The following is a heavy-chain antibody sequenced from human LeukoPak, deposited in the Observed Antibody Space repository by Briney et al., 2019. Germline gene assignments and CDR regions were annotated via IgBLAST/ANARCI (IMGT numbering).Heavy chain of an antibody. CDR1: GGSISSYS. CDR2: IYTSGST. CDR3: ARANSPSRFDP. Sequence: SETLSLTCAVPGGSISSYSWSWIRQPAGKGLEWIGRIYTSGSTNYNPSLRSRVTMSLDTSKNQFSLRLTSVTAPDTAVYYCARANSPSRFDPWGQGTLVIVSS. V-gene: IGHV4-4*07. D-gene: IGHD2/OR15-2a*01. J-gene: IGHJ5*02.